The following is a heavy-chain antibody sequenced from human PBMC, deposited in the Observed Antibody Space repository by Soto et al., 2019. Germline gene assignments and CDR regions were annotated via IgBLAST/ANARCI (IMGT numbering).Heavy chain of an antibody. V-gene: IGHV1-69*01. CDR1: GGTFSSYA. CDR3: ARDRGGYCSGGSCQHSFRYFDL. J-gene: IGHJ2*01. Sequence: QVQLVQSGAEVKKPGSSVKVSCKASGGTFSSYAISWVRQAPGQGREWMGGIIPIFGTANYAQKFQGRVTITADESTSTAYMGLSSLRSEDTAVYYCARDRGGYCSGGSCQHSFRYFDLWGRGTLVTVSS. D-gene: IGHD2-15*01. CDR2: IIPIFGTA.